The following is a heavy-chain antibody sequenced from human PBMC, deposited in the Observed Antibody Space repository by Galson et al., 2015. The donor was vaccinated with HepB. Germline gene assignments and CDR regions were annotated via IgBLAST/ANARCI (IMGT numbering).Heavy chain of an antibody. CDR3: ARDGDTQGNNWFDP. CDR2: IYYSGST. Sequence: ETLSLTCTVSGGSISSYYWSWIRQPPGKGMEWIGYIYYSGSTNYNPSLKSRVTISVDTSKNQFSLKLSSVTAADTAGYYCARDGDTQGNNWFDPGGQGTLVTVSS. V-gene: IGHV4-59*01. D-gene: IGHD5-18*01. J-gene: IGHJ5*02. CDR1: GGSISSYY.